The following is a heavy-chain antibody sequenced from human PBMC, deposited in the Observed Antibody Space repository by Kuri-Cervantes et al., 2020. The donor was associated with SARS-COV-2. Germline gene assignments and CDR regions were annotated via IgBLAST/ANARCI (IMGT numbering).Heavy chain of an antibody. CDR1: GFTFSSYE. Sequence: GESLKISCAAPGFTFSSYEMNWVRQAPGKGLEWVSYISSSGSTIYYADSVKGRFTISRDNAKNSLYLQMNSLRAEDTAVYYCAREDITIFGVVKEYFDLWGRGTLVTVSS. CDR2: ISSSGSTI. J-gene: IGHJ2*01. D-gene: IGHD3-3*01. CDR3: AREDITIFGVVKEYFDL. V-gene: IGHV3-48*03.